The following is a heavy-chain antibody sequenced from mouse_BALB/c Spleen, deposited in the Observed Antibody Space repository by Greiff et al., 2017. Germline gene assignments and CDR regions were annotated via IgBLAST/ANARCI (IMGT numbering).Heavy chain of an antibody. CDR3: TRWNIRSYAMDY. CDR1: GFNIKDTY. V-gene: IGHV14-3*02. Sequence: VQLQQSGAELVKPGASVKLSCTASGFNIKDTYMHWVKQRPEQGLEWIGRIDPANGNTKYDPKFQGKATLTVDKSSSTAYMQLSSLTSEDSAVYYCTRWNIRSYAMDYWGQGTSVTVSS. J-gene: IGHJ4*01. D-gene: IGHD1-3*01. CDR2: IDPANGNT.